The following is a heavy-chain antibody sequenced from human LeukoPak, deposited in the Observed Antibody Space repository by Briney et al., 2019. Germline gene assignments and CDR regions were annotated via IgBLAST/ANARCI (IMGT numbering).Heavy chain of an antibody. CDR1: GFTFSSYW. CDR3: ARETRWELFDY. CDR2: IKHDGSEK. V-gene: IGHV3-7*04. J-gene: IGHJ4*02. D-gene: IGHD1-26*01. Sequence: GGSLRLSCAASGFTFSSYWMSWVRQAPGKGLEWVANIKHDGSEKYYVDSVKGRFTISRDNAKNSLYLQTNSLRAEDTAVYYCARETRWELFDYWGQGTLVTVSS.